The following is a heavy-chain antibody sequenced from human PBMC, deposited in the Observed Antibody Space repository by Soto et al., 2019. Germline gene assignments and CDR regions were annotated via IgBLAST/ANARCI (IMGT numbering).Heavy chain of an antibody. J-gene: IGHJ6*03. CDR2: MNPNSGNT. D-gene: IGHD3-3*01. CDR3: ARAPPMGSVTIFGLLTQMSHDYYMDV. V-gene: IGHV1-8*01. Sequence: ASVKVSCKASGYTFTSYDINWVRQATGQGPEWMGWMNPNSGNTGHAQKFQGRVTMTMNTSISTAYMALSSLRSEDTAVYYCARAPPMGSVTIFGLLTQMSHDYYMDVWGKGTTVTVSS. CDR1: GYTFTSYD.